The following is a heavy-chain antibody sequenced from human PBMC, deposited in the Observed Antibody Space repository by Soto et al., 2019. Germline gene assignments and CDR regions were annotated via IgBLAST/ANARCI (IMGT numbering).Heavy chain of an antibody. D-gene: IGHD2-2*01. J-gene: IGHJ6*02. Sequence: ASVKVSCKASGYTFTGYYMHWVRQAPGQGLEWMGGIIPLFGTANYAQKFQGRVTITADESTRTAYMELSSLTSEDTAVYYCARDGGFVVVPADYYYGMDVWGQGTTVTVSS. CDR3: ARDGGFVVVPADYYYGMDV. CDR2: IIPLFGTA. CDR1: GYTFTGYY. V-gene: IGHV1-69*13.